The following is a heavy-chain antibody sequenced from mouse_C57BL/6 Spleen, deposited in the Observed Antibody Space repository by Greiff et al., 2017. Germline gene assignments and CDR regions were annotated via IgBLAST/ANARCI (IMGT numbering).Heavy chain of an antibody. CDR1: GYTFTSYW. J-gene: IGHJ4*01. CDR3: ARSSGVSYDAMDY. Sequence: QVQLQQPGAELVRPGSSVKLSCKASGYTFTSYWMHWVKQRPIQGLEWIGNIDASDSETHYTQKFKDKATLTVDKSSHTSYMPHSSLTAEVSAVYYCARSSGVSYDAMDYWGQGTSVTVSS. V-gene: IGHV1-52*01. CDR2: IDASDSET. D-gene: IGHD1-1*01.